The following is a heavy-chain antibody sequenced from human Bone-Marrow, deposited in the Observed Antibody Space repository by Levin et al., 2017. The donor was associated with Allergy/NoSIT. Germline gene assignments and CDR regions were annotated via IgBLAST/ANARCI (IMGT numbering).Heavy chain of an antibody. CDR1: GFTFSDYA. Sequence: GGSLRLSCAASGFTFSDYAMHWVRQAPGKRPEWVAVIAHDASGQYYTDSVKGRFTISRDDSKSTLYLQMYSLRAEDTALYYCARDPVQGAGDWFDYWGQGTMVTVSS. CDR2: IAHDASGQ. CDR3: ARDPVQGAGDWFDY. J-gene: IGHJ4*02. V-gene: IGHV3-30*04. D-gene: IGHD2-21*02.